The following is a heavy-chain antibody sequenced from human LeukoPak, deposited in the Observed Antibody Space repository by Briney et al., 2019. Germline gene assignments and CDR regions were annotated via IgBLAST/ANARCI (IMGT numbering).Heavy chain of an antibody. Sequence: PERSLRLSCAASGFTFSNYAMHWVRQAPGKGLEWVAVISYNGSSKYYADSVKGRFTISRDNSKNTVYLQMNSLRAEDSAVYYCASGYCTNDVCYTGRFDYWGQGTLVTVSS. CDR2: ISYNGSSK. CDR1: GFTFSNYA. V-gene: IGHV3-30-3*01. CDR3: ASGYCTNDVCYTGRFDY. J-gene: IGHJ4*02. D-gene: IGHD2-8*01.